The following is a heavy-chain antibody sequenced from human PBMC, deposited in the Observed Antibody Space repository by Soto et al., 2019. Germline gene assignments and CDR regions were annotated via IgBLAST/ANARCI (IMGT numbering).Heavy chain of an antibody. CDR2: ISAYNGNT. CDR3: ASHQPSTYYDGSGSYTFDP. Sequence: QVQLVQSGAEVKKPGASVKVSCKASGYTFTSYGISWVRQAPGQGLEWMGWISAYNGNTNYAQQLQGRVTMTTDTSTSPAYMELRSLRSDDTAVYYCASHQPSTYYDGSGSYTFDPWGQGTLVTVSS. V-gene: IGHV1-18*01. D-gene: IGHD3-10*01. J-gene: IGHJ5*02. CDR1: GYTFTSYG.